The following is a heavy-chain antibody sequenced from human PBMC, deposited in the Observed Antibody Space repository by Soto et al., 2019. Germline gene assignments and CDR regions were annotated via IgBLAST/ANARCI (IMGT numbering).Heavy chain of an antibody. V-gene: IGHV4-34*01. CDR1: GGSFSGYY. CDR3: ARDPYSSSSHYYGMDV. D-gene: IGHD6-6*01. CDR2: INHSGST. J-gene: IGHJ6*02. Sequence: QVQLQQWGAGLLKPSETLSLTCAVYGGSFSGYYWSWIRQPPGKGLEWIGEINHSGSTNYNPSLKSRVTISVDTSKNQFSLKLSSVTAVDTAVYYCARDPYSSSSHYYGMDVWGQGTTVTVSS.